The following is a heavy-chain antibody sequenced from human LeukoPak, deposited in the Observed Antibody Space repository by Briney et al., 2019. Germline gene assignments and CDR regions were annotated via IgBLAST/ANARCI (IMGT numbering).Heavy chain of an antibody. Sequence: SETLSLTCTVSGGSISSYYWSWIRQPPGKGLEWIGYIYYSGSTYYNPSLKSRVTISVDTSKNQFSLKLSSVTAADTAVYYCARGRDGWDWFDPWGQGTLVTVSP. CDR1: GGSISSYY. CDR2: IYYSGST. V-gene: IGHV4-59*01. D-gene: IGHD5-24*01. J-gene: IGHJ5*02. CDR3: ARGRDGWDWFDP.